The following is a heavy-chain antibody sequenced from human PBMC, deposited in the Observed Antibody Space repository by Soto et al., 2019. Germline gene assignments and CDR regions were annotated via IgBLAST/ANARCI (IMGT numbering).Heavy chain of an antibody. CDR2: IYYSGST. CDR1: GGSISSSSYY. V-gene: IGHV4-39*01. CDR3: ARVGRLRFLEWRYYYGMDV. Sequence: ASETLSLTCTVSGGSISSSSYYWGWIRQPPGKGLEWIGSIYYSGSTYYNPSLKSRVTISVDTSKNQFSLKLSSVTAADTAVYYCARVGRLRFLEWRYYYGMDVWGQGTTVTVSS. J-gene: IGHJ6*02. D-gene: IGHD3-3*01.